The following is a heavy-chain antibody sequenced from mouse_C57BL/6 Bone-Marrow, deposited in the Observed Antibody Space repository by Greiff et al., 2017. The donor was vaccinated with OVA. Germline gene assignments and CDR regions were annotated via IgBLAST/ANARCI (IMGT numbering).Heavy chain of an antibody. CDR3: ARAGYGNYYAMDY. Sequence: VQRVESGAELVRPGTSVKVSCKASGYAFTNYLIEWVQQRPGQGLEWIGVINPGSGGPTYNEKFKGKATLTADKSSSTAYMQLSSLTSEDSAVYFCARAGYGNYYAMDYWGQGTSVTVSS. V-gene: IGHV1-54*01. CDR2: INPGSGGP. J-gene: IGHJ4*01. CDR1: GYAFTNYL. D-gene: IGHD2-1*01.